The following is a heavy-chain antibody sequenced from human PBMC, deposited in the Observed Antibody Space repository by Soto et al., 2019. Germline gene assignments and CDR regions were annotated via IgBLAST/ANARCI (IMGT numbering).Heavy chain of an antibody. CDR2: ISGSGGSS. CDR1: GFAFSTYA. V-gene: IGHV3-23*01. J-gene: IGHJ6*02. D-gene: IGHD6-13*01. Sequence: EVQLLESGGALEHPGGSLRLSCAAAGFAFSTYAMTWVRQAPGKGLEWVSVISGSGGSSYYAASVKGRFTISRDNSKNTLFLHMNGLRAEDTAVYYCAKVTKRAAAGRYEYYKYGMDVWGQGTTVTVSS. CDR3: AKVTKRAAAGRYEYYKYGMDV.